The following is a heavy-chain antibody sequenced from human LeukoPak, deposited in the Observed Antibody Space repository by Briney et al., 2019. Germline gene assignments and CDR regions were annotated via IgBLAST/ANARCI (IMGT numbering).Heavy chain of an antibody. V-gene: IGHV3-48*03. CDR2: ISSSGSTI. J-gene: IGHJ4*02. CDR1: GFTFSSYE. Sequence: GGSLRLSCAASGFTFSSYEMNWVRQAPGKGLEWVSYISSSGSTIYYADSVKGRFTISRDNSKNTLYLQMNSLRAEDTAVYYCARSSRYYYDSSGYYDDYWGQGTLVTVSS. D-gene: IGHD3-22*01. CDR3: ARSSRYYYDSSGYYDDY.